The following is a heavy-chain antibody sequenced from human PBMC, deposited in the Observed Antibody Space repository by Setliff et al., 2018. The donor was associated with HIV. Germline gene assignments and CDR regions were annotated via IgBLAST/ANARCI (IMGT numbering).Heavy chain of an antibody. CDR3: ARGALLAAFDFDH. CDR1: GYTFTTYS. V-gene: IGHV1-3*01. Sequence: ASVKVSCKASGYTFTTYSLHWVRQAPGQSLEWMGWINVGNGDTKYSRELQGRIIITRDTSANTAYMELGSLRFDDTAVYFCARGALLAAFDFDHWGHGTLVTVSS. D-gene: IGHD3-10*01. J-gene: IGHJ4*01. CDR2: INVGNGDT.